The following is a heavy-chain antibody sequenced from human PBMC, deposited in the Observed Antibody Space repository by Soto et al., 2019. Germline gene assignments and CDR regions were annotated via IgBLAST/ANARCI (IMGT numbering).Heavy chain of an antibody. J-gene: IGHJ4*02. CDR2: MNPNSGNT. D-gene: IGHD6-6*01. Sequence: QVQLVQSGAEVKKPGASVKVSCKASGYTFTSYDINWVRQATGQWLEWMGWMNPNSGNTGYAQKFQGRVTMTRNTSISTAYMALSSLRSEDTAVYYCARGWASIAALDFDYWGQGTLVTVSS. CDR1: GYTFTSYD. V-gene: IGHV1-8*01. CDR3: ARGWASIAALDFDY.